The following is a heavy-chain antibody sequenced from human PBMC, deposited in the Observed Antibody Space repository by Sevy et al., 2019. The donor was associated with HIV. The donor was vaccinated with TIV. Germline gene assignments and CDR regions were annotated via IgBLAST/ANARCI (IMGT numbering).Heavy chain of an antibody. CDR3: ARDGWTKPHDY. D-gene: IGHD2-15*01. CDR1: GFTFSKYS. V-gene: IGHV3-23*01. CDR2: LSFGCGEI. Sequence: GGSLRLYCAASGFTFSKYSMSWVRQPPGKGLECVSTLSFGCGEINYADSVKGRFTISRDNSKSSVYLQMNNLRPEDTAVYYCARDGWTKPHDYWGQGTLVTVSS. J-gene: IGHJ4*02.